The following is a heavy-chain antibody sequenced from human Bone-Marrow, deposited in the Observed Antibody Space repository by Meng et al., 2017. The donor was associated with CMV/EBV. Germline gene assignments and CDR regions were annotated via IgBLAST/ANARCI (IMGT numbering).Heavy chain of an antibody. D-gene: IGHD6-19*01. CDR3: ARAAPATVAGYYYGMDV. V-gene: IGHV3-7*01. Sequence: GGSLRLSCEASGLIFSRSWMTWVRQAPGKRLEWVANIEPDGSSFYYAGSVRGRFTISRDNAKKSLYLQMNSLRAEDTAVYYCARAAPATVAGYYYGMDVWGQGTTVTVSS. CDR2: IEPDGSSF. J-gene: IGHJ6*02. CDR1: GLIFSRSW.